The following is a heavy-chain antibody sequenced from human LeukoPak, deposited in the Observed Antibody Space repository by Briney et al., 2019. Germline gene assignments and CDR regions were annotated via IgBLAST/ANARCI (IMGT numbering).Heavy chain of an antibody. CDR3: VKRTMAGALERRTYYFDY. CDR2: ISGSGLNA. Sequence: GGSLRLSCAASGFTFSDYYMSWVRQAPGKGLEWLSIISGSGLNAYYADSVKGRFTISRDNSKSTLFLQMNSLRAEDTALYYCVKRTMAGALERRTYYFDYWGQGSLVTVSP. D-gene: IGHD2-2*01. J-gene: IGHJ4*02. CDR1: GFTFSDYY. V-gene: IGHV3-23*01.